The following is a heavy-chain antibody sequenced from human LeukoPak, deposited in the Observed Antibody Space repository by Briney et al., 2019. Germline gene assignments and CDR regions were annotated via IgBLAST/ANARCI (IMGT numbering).Heavy chain of an antibody. Sequence: SGPTLVNPTQTLTLTCTFSGFSLSTSGMCVSWIRQPPGKALEWLARIDWDDDKYYSTSLKTRLTISKDTSKNQVVLTMTNMDPADTATYYCARTTYYYDSSGYFFIDYWGQGTLVTVSS. CDR1: GFSLSTSGMC. CDR2: IDWDDDK. D-gene: IGHD3-22*01. CDR3: ARTTYYYDSSGYFFIDY. J-gene: IGHJ4*02. V-gene: IGHV2-70*11.